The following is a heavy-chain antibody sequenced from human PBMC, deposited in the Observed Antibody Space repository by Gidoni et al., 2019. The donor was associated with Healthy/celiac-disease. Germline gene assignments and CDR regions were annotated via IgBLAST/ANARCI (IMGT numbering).Heavy chain of an antibody. J-gene: IGHJ5*02. CDR2: IWYDGSNN. Sequence: QVQLVESGGGVVQPGRSLTLSWAASGFTFSSYGMHWVRQAPGKGLEWVAVIWYDGSNNYYADSVKGRFTISRDNSKNTLYLQMNSLRAEDTAVYYCAREIMTTVTTSWFDPWGQGTLVTVSS. CDR3: AREIMTTVTTSWFDP. CDR1: GFTFSSYG. V-gene: IGHV3-33*01. D-gene: IGHD4-17*01.